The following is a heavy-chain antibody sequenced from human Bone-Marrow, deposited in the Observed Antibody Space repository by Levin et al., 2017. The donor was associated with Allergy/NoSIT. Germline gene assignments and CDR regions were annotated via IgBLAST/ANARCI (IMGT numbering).Heavy chain of an antibody. D-gene: IGHD5-18*01. V-gene: IGHV1-18*01. CDR1: GYTFTTYG. CDR2: ISPYNGNT. Sequence: ASVKVSCKASGYTFTTYGINWVRQAPGQGLEWMGWISPYNGNTNYVQKVQGRVTMTTDTSTRTAYMELRSLRSDDTAVYYCARGWGGYTYASSDYWGQGTLVTVSS. J-gene: IGHJ4*02. CDR3: ARGWGGYTYASSDY.